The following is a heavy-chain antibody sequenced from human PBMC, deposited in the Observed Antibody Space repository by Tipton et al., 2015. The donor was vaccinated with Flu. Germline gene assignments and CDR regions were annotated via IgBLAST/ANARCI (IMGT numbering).Heavy chain of an antibody. CDR3: ARDRGFGAYTFDY. CDR1: GYTFTNYN. CDR2: IYPSGGGT. V-gene: IGHV1-46*01. J-gene: IGHJ4*02. D-gene: IGHD3-10*01. Sequence: QSGPEVKKPGASVRISCTASGYTFTNYNMHWVRQAPGQGPEWMGIIYPSGGGTTYAQRFRGRVTLTRDKSTSTVYMEPSSLRSEDTAFYYCARDRGFGAYTFDYWGQGTLVTVAS.